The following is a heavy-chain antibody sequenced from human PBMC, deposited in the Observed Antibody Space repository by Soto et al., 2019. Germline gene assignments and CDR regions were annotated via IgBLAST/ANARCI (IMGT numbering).Heavy chain of an antibody. Sequence: HPGGSLRLSCAASGFTFSSYGMHWVRQAPGKGLEWVAVIWYDGSNKYYADSVKGRFTISRDNSKNTLYLQMNSLIAEDTAVYYCAKVVGVWVTKFYFDYWGQGALVTVSS. CDR1: GFTFSSYG. J-gene: IGHJ4*02. D-gene: IGHD4-17*01. CDR3: AKVVGVWVTKFYFDY. V-gene: IGHV3-33*06. CDR2: IWYDGSNK.